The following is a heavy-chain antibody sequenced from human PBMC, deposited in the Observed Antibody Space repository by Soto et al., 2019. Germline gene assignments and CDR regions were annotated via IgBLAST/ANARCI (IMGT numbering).Heavy chain of an antibody. CDR2: IYYSGST. Sequence: TLSLTCTVSGGSISSYYWSWIRQPPGKGLEWIGYIYYSGSTNYNPSLKSRVTISVDTSKNQFSLKLSSVTAADTAVYYCARGDFRLYYYYYMDVWGKGTTVTVSS. CDR1: GGSISSYY. J-gene: IGHJ6*03. CDR3: ARGDFRLYYYYYMDV. V-gene: IGHV4-59*01. D-gene: IGHD3-3*01.